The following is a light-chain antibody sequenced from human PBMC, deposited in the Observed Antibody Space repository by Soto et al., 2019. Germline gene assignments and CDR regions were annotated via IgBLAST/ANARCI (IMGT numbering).Light chain of an antibody. CDR2: DAS. CDR1: QNISQS. V-gene: IGKV3-20*01. Sequence: EVVLTQSPGTLSWSPGERATLYCGASQNISQSLAWYQQRPGQSPRLLIYDASRRATGIPDRFTGSGFGTDFTLTISRLAPEDLAVYYCQQYGGSPRTFGQGTKVELK. J-gene: IGKJ1*01. CDR3: QQYGGSPRT.